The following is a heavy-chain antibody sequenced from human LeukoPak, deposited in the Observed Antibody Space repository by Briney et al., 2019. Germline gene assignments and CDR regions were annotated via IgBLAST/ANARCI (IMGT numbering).Heavy chain of an antibody. CDR1: GYTFTGYY. V-gene: IGHV1-2*02. Sequence: ASVKVSCKASGYTFTGYYMHWVRQAPGQGLEWVGWINPNSGGTNYAQKFQGRVTMTRDTSISTAYMELSRLRSDDTAVYYCARGGRYCSGGSCYTLLTFDYWGQGTLVTVSS. J-gene: IGHJ4*02. CDR2: INPNSGGT. CDR3: ARGGRYCSGGSCYTLLTFDY. D-gene: IGHD2-15*01.